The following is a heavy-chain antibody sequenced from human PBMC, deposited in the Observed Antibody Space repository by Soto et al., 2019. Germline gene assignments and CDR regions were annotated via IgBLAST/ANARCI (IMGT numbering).Heavy chain of an antibody. CDR1: GFTFSSYA. CDR3: GRDRRASDGCWYFDL. CDR2: IGTAGET. J-gene: IGHJ2*01. Sequence: EVQLVESGGGLVQPGGSLRLSCAASGFTFSSYAMHWVRQATGKGLEWVSVIGTAGETYYPGSVKGRFTISRKNAKNSYYLKINSRTDGNAAVYYWGRDRRASDGCWYFDLWGRGTLVTVSS. D-gene: IGHD2-2*03. V-gene: IGHV3-13*01.